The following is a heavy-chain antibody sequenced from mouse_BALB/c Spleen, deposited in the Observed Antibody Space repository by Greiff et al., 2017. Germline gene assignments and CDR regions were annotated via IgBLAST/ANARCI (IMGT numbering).Heavy chain of an antibody. V-gene: IGHV5-17*02. CDR1: GFPLSSLR. CDR3: ARGSTVGDDAMDD. CDR2: ISSVSSTI. J-gene: IGHJ4*01. D-gene: IGHD1-1*01. Sequence: EVQGVESGGGLVQPGGSRKLSFAASGFPLSSLRMHWVRQGPEKGLGWVAYISSVSSTIYYEDRVKGRFTISRDNPKNTLCLQMTSLRSEDTARDYCARGSTVGDDAMDDWGQGTSVTVSS.